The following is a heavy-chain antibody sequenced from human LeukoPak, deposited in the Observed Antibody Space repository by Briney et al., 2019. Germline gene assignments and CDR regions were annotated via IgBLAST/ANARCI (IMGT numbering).Heavy chain of an antibody. J-gene: IGHJ6*03. CDR3: ARDGQDYDFWSGYPYYYYMDV. CDR1: GFTLSSNY. Sequence: PGGSLRLSCAASGFTLSSNYMSWVRQAPGKGLEWVSVIYSGGSTYYADSVKGRFTISRDNSKNTLYLQMNSLRAEDTAVYYCARDGQDYDFWSGYPYYYYMDVWGKGTTVTVSS. V-gene: IGHV3-53*01. D-gene: IGHD3-3*01. CDR2: IYSGGST.